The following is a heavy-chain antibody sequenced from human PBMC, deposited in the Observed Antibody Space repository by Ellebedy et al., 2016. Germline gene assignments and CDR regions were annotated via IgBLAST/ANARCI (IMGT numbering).Heavy chain of an antibody. CDR3: ARGSGYCGASRCYPIFDY. D-gene: IGHD2-2*01. CDR2: INHSGNT. Sequence: GSLRLSXAVSGGYFSGYQWTWIRQPPGKGLEWIGEINHSGNTNYNPSLTSQVTLSVDTSKNQFSLKVISVTAADTAVYYCARGSGYCGASRCYPIFDYWGQGSLVTVSS. V-gene: IGHV4-34*01. J-gene: IGHJ4*02. CDR1: GGYFSGYQ.